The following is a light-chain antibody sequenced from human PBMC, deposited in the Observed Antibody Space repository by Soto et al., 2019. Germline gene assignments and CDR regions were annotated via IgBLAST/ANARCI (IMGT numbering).Light chain of an antibody. CDR2: DAS. CDR1: QSVSNNY. J-gene: IGKJ2*01. V-gene: IGKV3D-20*01. CDR3: QQYYGSPYT. Sequence: EIVLTQSPATLSLSPGDRATLSCGASQSVSNNYLAWYQQKPGLAPRLLIYDASYRANGIPDRFSGSGSGTEFTLTISSLQAEDVAVYYCQQYYGSPYTFGQGTKLEIK.